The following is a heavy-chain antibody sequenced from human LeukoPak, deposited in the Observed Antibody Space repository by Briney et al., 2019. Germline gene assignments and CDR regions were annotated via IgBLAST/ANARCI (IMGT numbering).Heavy chain of an antibody. CDR1: GFTFSSYA. J-gene: IGHJ6*02. Sequence: GGSLRLSCAASGFTFSSYAMHWVRQAPGKGLEWVAVISYDGSNKYYADSVKGRFTISRDNSKNTLYPQMNSLRAEDTAVYYCARDFVNSGWSPYYYYYGMDVWGQGTTVTVSS. CDR3: ARDFVNSGWSPYYYYYGMDV. V-gene: IGHV3-30-3*01. D-gene: IGHD6-19*01. CDR2: ISYDGSNK.